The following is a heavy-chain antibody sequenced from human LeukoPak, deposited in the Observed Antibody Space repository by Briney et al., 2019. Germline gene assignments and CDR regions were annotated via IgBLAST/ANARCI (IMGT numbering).Heavy chain of an antibody. CDR3: ARTFMVRGVLRWFDP. Sequence: SETLSLTCVVSGDSISNNNWWSWVRQSPGKGLEWIGEVYHSGDANYNPSLKSRVTMSVDKSKNQFSLKLSSVTAADTAVYYCARTFMVRGVLRWFDPWGQGTLVTVSS. D-gene: IGHD3-10*01. V-gene: IGHV4/OR15-8*01. CDR2: VYHSGDA. CDR1: GDSISNNNW. J-gene: IGHJ5*02.